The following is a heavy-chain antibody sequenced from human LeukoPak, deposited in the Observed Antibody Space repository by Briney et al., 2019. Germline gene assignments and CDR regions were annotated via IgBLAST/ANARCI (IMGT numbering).Heavy chain of an antibody. CDR1: GYTFTSYD. J-gene: IGHJ4*02. V-gene: IGHV1-8*01. CDR3: ARVAAVTMIGFDY. CDR2: MNPNSGNT. Sequence: GASVKVSCKAFGYTFTSYDINWVRQAPGQGLEWMGWMNPNSGNTGYAQKFQGRVTMTRNTSISTAYMELSSLRSEDTAVYYCARVAAVTMIGFDYWGQGTLVTVSS. D-gene: IGHD3-22*01.